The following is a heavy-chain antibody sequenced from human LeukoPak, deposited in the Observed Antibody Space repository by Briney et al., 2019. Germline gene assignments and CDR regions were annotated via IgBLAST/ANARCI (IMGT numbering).Heavy chain of an antibody. CDR3: ARVSDDYVDY. J-gene: IGHJ4*02. Sequence: SETLSLTCTVSGGSISSGGYYWSWIRQHPGKGLEWIGYIYYSGSTYYHPSLKSRVTISVDTSKNQFSLKLSSVTAAATAVYYCARVSDDYVDYWGQGTLVTVSS. V-gene: IGHV4-31*03. CDR2: IYYSGST. CDR1: GGSISSGGYY.